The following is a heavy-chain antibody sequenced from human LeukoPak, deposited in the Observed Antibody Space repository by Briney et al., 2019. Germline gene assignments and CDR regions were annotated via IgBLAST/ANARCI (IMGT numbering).Heavy chain of an antibody. D-gene: IGHD3-9*01. CDR3: ARAIGDYDILTGAYYYYYMDV. Sequence: ASVKVSCKASGYTFTSYGISWVRQAPGQGLEWMGWISAYNGNTNYAQKLQGRVTVTTDTSTSTAYMELRSLRSDDTAVYYCARAIGDYDILTGAYYYYYMDVWGKGTTVTVSS. CDR2: ISAYNGNT. V-gene: IGHV1-18*01. CDR1: GYTFTSYG. J-gene: IGHJ6*03.